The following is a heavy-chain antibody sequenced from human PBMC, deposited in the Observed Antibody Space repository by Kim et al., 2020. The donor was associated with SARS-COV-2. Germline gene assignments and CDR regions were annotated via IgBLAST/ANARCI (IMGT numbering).Heavy chain of an antibody. J-gene: IGHJ3*02. D-gene: IGHD3-10*01. CDR3: ARDQNVLLWFGESGGPFDI. V-gene: IGHV3-33*01. CDR1: GFTFSSYG. Sequence: GGSLRLSCAASGFTFSSYGMHWVRQAPGKGLEWVAVIWYDGSNKYYADSVKGRFTISRDNSKNTLYLQMNSLRAEDTAVYYCARDQNVLLWFGESGGPFDIWGQGTMVTVSS. CDR2: IWYDGSNK.